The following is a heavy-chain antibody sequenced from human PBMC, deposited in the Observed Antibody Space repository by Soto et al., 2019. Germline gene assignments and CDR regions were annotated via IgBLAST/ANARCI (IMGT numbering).Heavy chain of an antibody. V-gene: IGHV1-46*01. J-gene: IGHJ4*02. CDR2: ISPNGGTT. Sequence: QVQLVQSGAEVKKPGASVKVSCKASGYSFTTYYMHWVRQAPGQGLEWMGIISPNGGTTSYTQKLQGRVTMTRDTSTSTVYMELNSLRSEDTAVYYCASSLGISGTWGTHFDYWGQGTLVTVSS. D-gene: IGHD1-20*01. CDR1: GYSFTTYY. CDR3: ASSLGISGTWGTHFDY.